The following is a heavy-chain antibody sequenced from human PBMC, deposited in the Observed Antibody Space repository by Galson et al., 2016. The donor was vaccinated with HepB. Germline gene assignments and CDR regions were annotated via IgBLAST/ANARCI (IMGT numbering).Heavy chain of an antibody. V-gene: IGHV3-30*03. D-gene: IGHD3-3*01. CDR1: GVTCSSYG. CDR3: ATPYDDFWSGYNPFDY. Sequence: SLRLSCAASGVTCSSYGIHWVGQAPGKGQDWVAVISHDGINKYYADSAKGGFTISRDNSKSTLYLQMNSLRAEDTAVYYWATPYDDFWSGYNPFDYWGQGTLVTVSS. CDR2: ISHDGINK. J-gene: IGHJ4*02.